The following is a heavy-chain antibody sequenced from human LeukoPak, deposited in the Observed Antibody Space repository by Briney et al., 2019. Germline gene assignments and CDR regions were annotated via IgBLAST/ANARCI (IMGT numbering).Heavy chain of an antibody. Sequence: PSETLSLTCTVSGGSVSSGSYYWSWIRQPPGKGLEWIGYIYYSGSTNYNPSLKSRFTISVDTSKNQFSLKLSSVTAADTAVYYCAREPRSYYYDSSGQQDWGQGTLVTVSS. D-gene: IGHD3-22*01. CDR3: AREPRSYYYDSSGQQD. V-gene: IGHV4-61*01. CDR2: IYYSGST. CDR1: GGSVSSGSYY. J-gene: IGHJ4*02.